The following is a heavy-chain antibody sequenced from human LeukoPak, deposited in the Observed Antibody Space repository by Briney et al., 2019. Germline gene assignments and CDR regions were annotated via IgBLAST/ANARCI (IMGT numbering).Heavy chain of an antibody. CDR1: GGSTSSYY. V-gene: IGHV4-59*12. J-gene: IGHJ6*02. Sequence: SETLSLTCTVSGGSTSSYYWSWIRQPPGKGLEWIGYIYYSGSTNYNPSLKSRVTISVDTSKNQFSLKLTSVTAADTAVYYCARDNWYYDSSGYYSTEYYGMDVWGQGTTVTVSS. CDR3: ARDNWYYDSSGYYSTEYYGMDV. CDR2: IYYSGST. D-gene: IGHD3-22*01.